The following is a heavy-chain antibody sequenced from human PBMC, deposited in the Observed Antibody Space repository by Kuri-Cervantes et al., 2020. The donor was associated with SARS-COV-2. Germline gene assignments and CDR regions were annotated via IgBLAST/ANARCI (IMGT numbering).Heavy chain of an antibody. V-gene: IGHV4-38-2*02. CDR3: ARDLTYNWIDP. Sequence: SETLSLTCAVSGYSISSGYYWGWIRQPPGKGLEWIGSIYHSGSTYYNPSLKSRVTISVDTSKNQFSLKLSSVTAADTAVYYCARDLTYNWIDPWGQGILVTVSS. D-gene: IGHD3-9*01. J-gene: IGHJ5*02. CDR1: GYSISSGYY. CDR2: IYHSGST.